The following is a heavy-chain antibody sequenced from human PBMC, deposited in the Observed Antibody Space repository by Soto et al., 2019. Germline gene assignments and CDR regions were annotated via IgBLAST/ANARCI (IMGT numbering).Heavy chain of an antibody. CDR3: TRDVSSRYFDL. V-gene: IGHV3-33*01. CDR1: GFTFRNYG. J-gene: IGHJ2*01. Sequence: QVQLVESGGGVVQPGRSLRLSCAASGFTFRNYGMHWVRQAPGKGLEWVALIWYDGSNTFYTDSVKGRFTISRDNSVSTLHLQMNSLRAEDTAVYYCTRDVSSRYFDLWGRGSLVTVSS. CDR2: IWYDGSNT.